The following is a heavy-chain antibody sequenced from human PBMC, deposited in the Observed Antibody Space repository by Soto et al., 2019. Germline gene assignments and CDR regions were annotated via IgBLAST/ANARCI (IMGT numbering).Heavy chain of an antibody. CDR3: ARGLTRDYDFWSGYYPNYYYYGMDV. Sequence: SETLSLTCTVSGGSISSYYWSWIRQPPGKGLEWIGYIYYSGSTNYNPSLKSRVTISVDTSKNQFSLKLSSVTAADTAVYYCARGLTRDYDFWSGYYPNYYYYGMDVWGQGTTVTVS. CDR2: IYYSGST. V-gene: IGHV4-59*01. CDR1: GGSISSYY. D-gene: IGHD3-3*01. J-gene: IGHJ6*02.